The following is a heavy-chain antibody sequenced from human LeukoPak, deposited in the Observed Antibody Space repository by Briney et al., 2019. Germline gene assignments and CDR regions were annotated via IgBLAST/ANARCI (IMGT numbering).Heavy chain of an antibody. Sequence: PGGSLTLSCAASGFTFSDYHMSWLRQAPGKGLEWVSYISSSGSTIYYADSVKGRFTISRDNAKNSLYLQMNSLRAEDTAVYYGARDDSYGYDWGQGTLVTVSS. V-gene: IGHV3-11*01. CDR3: ARDDSYGYD. J-gene: IGHJ4*02. D-gene: IGHD5-18*01. CDR2: ISSSGSTI. CDR1: GFTFSDYH.